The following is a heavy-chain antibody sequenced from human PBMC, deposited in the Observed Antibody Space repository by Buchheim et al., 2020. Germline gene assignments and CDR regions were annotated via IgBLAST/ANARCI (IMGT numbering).Heavy chain of an antibody. CDR3: ARGGDYRRYYYYGMDV. Sequence: QLQLQESGSGLVKPSQTLSLTCAVSGGSISSGGYSWSWIRQPPGKGLEWIGYFYHCGSTYYNPSLKSRVPISVDRSKNQFSLKLSSVTAADTAVYYCARGGDYRRYYYYGMDVWGQGTT. V-gene: IGHV4-30-2*01. CDR1: GGSISSGGYS. CDR2: FYHCGST. D-gene: IGHD4-11*01. J-gene: IGHJ6*02.